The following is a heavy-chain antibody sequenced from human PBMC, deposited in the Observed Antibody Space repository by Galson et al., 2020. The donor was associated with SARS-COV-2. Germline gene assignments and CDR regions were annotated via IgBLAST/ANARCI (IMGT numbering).Heavy chain of an antibody. Sequence: GESLKISCAASGFTFSSYRMNWVRQAPGQGLEWVSSISSSSSYIYYADSVKGRFTISRDNAKNSLYLQMNSLRAADTAVYYCARGSGRPGATMIVVTSGNYFDYWGQGTLVTVSS. CDR3: ARGSGRPGATMIVVTSGNYFDY. CDR1: GFTFSSYR. D-gene: IGHD3-22*01. V-gene: IGHV3-21*01. J-gene: IGHJ4*02. CDR2: ISSSSSYI.